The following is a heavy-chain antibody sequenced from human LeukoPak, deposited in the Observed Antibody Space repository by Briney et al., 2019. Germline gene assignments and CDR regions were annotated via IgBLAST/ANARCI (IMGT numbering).Heavy chain of an antibody. CDR1: GLTVNSKY. V-gene: IGHV3-53*01. CDR3: TGDLYQH. J-gene: IGHJ1*01. D-gene: IGHD2-2*02. Sequence: GSHTPFCAASGLTVNSKYMSWVRQAPGKGLEWVSIIYRGVSTNYADSVKGRFTISRDNSKNTVYLQMNSLRAEDTAVYYCTGDLYQHWGQGALV. CDR2: IYRGVST.